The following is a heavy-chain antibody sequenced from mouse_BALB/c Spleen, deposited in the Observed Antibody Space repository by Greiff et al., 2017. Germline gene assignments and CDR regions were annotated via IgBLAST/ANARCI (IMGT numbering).Heavy chain of an antibody. Sequence: EVKLVESGGGLVKPGGSLKLSCAASGFAFSSYDMSWVRQTPEKRLEWVAYISSGGGSTYYPDTVKGRFTISRDNAKNTLYLQMSSLKSEDTAMYYCARHEGGYAMDYWGQGTSVTVSS. J-gene: IGHJ4*01. CDR1: GFAFSSYD. CDR2: ISSGGGST. CDR3: ARHEGGYAMDY. V-gene: IGHV5-12-1*01.